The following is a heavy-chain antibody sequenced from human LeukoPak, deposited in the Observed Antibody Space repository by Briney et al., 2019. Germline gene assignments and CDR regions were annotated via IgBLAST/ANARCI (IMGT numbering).Heavy chain of an antibody. CDR1: GESFSGDF. Sequence: SETLSLTCGVYGESFSGDFWTWLRQAPGKGLGWIGEINHRGRTNYSPSLTGRVTISVDTSMNQFSLQLRSVTAADTALYYCARGQYDSGGYHYGIRAFYFDYWGQGILVTV. CDR3: ARGQYDSGGYHYGIRAFYFDY. V-gene: IGHV4-34*01. D-gene: IGHD3-22*01. J-gene: IGHJ4*02. CDR2: INHRGRT.